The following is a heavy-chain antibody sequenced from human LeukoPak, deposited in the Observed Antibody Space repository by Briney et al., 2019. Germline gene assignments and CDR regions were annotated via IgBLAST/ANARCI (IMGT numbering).Heavy chain of an antibody. V-gene: IGHV1-2*02. Sequence: GASVKVSCKASGYTFTGYYMHWVRQAPGQGLEWMGWINPNSGGTNYAQKFQGRVTMTRDTSTSTAYMELSRLRSDDTAVYYCAREIYGSGSYYNGGGFDYWGQGTLVTVSS. D-gene: IGHD3-10*01. CDR3: AREIYGSGSYYNGGGFDY. J-gene: IGHJ4*02. CDR1: GYTFTGYY. CDR2: INPNSGGT.